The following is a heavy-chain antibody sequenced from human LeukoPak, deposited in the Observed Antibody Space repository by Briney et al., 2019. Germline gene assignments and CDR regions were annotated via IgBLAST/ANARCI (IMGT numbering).Heavy chain of an antibody. CDR2: MNPNSGNT. D-gene: IGHD6-13*01. V-gene: IGHV1-8*03. CDR3: AREGMSGIAAAGTPLDY. J-gene: IGHJ4*02. Sequence: ASVKVSCKASGYTFTSYDINWVRQATGQGLEWMGWMNPNSGNTGYAQKFQGRVTITKNTSISTAYMELSSLRSEDTAVYYCAREGMSGIAAAGTPLDYWGQGTLVTVSS. CDR1: GYTFTSYD.